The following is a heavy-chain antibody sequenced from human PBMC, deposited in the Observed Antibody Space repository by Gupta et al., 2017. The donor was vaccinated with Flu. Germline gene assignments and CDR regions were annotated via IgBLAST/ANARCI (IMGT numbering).Heavy chain of an antibody. J-gene: IGHJ3*02. CDR1: GGSISSYY. Sequence: QVQLQESGPGLVKPSETLSLTCTVSGGSISSYYWSWIRQPPGKGLEWIGYIYYSGSTNYNPSLKSRVTISVDTSKNQFSLKLSSVTAADTAVYYCVSGSDAFDIWGQGTMVTVSS. CDR2: IYYSGST. D-gene: IGHD3-10*01. CDR3: VSGSDAFDI. V-gene: IGHV4-59*01.